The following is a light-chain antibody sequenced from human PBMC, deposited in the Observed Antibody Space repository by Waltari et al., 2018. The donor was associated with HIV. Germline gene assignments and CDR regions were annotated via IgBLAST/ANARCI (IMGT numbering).Light chain of an antibody. CDR2: GTS. CDR1: QSVRSN. CDR3: QQYYNSPT. Sequence: IVMAQSPVSLSVSPGERATLSCWASQSVRSNLAWYQQKPGQAPRLRIYGTSARATGVPARFSGSGSGTYFTLTINSLQSDDFAVYYCQQYYNSPTFGQGTKVE. J-gene: IGKJ1*01. V-gene: IGKV3-15*01.